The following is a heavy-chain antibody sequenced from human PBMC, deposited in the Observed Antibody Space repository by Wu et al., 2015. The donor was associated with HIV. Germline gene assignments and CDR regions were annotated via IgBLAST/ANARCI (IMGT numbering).Heavy chain of an antibody. D-gene: IGHD5-12*01. CDR3: ARGREYSDKDLGNWFDP. V-gene: IGHV1-69*05. Sequence: QVQLVQSGAEVKKPGSSVKVSCKASGGTFSSYAISWVRQAPGQGLEWMGGIIPIFGTANYAQKFQGRVTITTDESTSTAYMELSSLRSDDTAIYYCARGREYSDKDLGNWFDPWGQGTLVTVSS. CDR1: GGTFSSYA. CDR2: IIPIFGTA. J-gene: IGHJ5*02.